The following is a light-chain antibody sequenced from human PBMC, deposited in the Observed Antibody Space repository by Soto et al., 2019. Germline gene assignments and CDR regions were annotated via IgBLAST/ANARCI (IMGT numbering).Light chain of an antibody. Sequence: QPVLTQPASVSGSPGQSITISCTGTSSDVGGYKYVSWFQQHPGKAPKLMIYDVSNRPSGVSNRFSGSKSGNTASLTISGLQAEDEADYYCSSYTSSSTLCVFGTGTKLTVL. CDR3: SSYTSSSTLCV. CDR1: SSDVGGYKY. V-gene: IGLV2-14*01. J-gene: IGLJ1*01. CDR2: DVS.